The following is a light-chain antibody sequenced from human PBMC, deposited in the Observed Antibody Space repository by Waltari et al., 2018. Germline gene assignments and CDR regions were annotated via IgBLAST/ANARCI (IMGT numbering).Light chain of an antibody. CDR3: AAWDDSLNGWV. CDR2: SNN. CDR1: RSNIGSNT. J-gene: IGLJ3*02. Sequence: QSVLTQPPSASGTPGQRVTISCSGSRSNIGSNTVNWYQQLPGTAPKLLIYSNNQRPSGVPDRFSGSKSGTSASLAIGGLQSEDEANYYCAAWDDSLNGWVFGGGTKLTVL. V-gene: IGLV1-44*01.